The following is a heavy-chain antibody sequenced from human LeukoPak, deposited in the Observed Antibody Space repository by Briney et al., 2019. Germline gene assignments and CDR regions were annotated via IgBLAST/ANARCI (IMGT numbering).Heavy chain of an antibody. D-gene: IGHD3-16*01. V-gene: IGHV3-66*01. Sequence: PGGSLRLSCAASGFTVSSNYMSWVPQASGKGLEWVSVIYGGGTTYYGDSVKGRFTISRDDSKNTLYLQMNSLRTDDTAAYYCARAVPFGGWFDAWGQGTLVTVSS. J-gene: IGHJ5*02. CDR1: GFTVSSNY. CDR2: IYGGGTT. CDR3: ARAVPFGGWFDA.